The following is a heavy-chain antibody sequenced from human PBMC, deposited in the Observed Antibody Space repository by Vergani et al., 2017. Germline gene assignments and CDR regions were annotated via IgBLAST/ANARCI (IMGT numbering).Heavy chain of an antibody. Sequence: QVQLQQSGPGLVKPSQTLSLTCAISGDSVSSNSAAWNWIRQSPSRGLEWLGRTYYRSKWYNDYAVSVKSRITINPDTSKNQFSLQLNSVTPEDTAVYYCAREGRDSYAQFVGDPYYYGMDVWGQGTTVTVSS. CDR1: GDSVSSNSAA. CDR2: TYYRSKWYN. CDR3: AREGRDSYAQFVGDPYYYGMDV. V-gene: IGHV6-1*01. J-gene: IGHJ6*02. D-gene: IGHD5-18*01.